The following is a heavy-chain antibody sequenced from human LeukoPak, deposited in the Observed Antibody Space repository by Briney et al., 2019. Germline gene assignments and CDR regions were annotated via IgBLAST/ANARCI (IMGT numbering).Heavy chain of an antibody. V-gene: IGHV4-34*01. D-gene: IGHD3-22*01. CDR1: GGSFSGYY. CDR3: ASIINDSSGSYYYYYYMDV. CDR2: INHSGST. J-gene: IGHJ6*03. Sequence: SETLSLTCAVCGGSFSGYYWSWIRQPPGKGLEWIGEINHSGSTNYNPSLKSRVTISVDTSKNQFSLKLSSVTAADTAVYYCASIINDSSGSYYYYYYMDVWGKGTTVTVSS.